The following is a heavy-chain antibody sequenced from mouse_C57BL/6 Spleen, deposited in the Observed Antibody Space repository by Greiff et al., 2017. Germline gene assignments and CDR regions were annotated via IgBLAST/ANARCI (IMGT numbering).Heavy chain of an antibody. CDR1: GYAFSSYW. CDR3: ARELDDTAWLAY. J-gene: IGHJ3*01. V-gene: IGHV1-80*01. CDR2: IYPGGGDT. Sequence: QVQLQQSGAELVKPGASVKISCKASGYAFSSYWMHWVQQRPGKGLEWIGQIYPGGGDTNYNGKFKGKATLTADKSASTAYMQLISLTSEDSAVYFCARELDDTAWLAYWGQGTLVTVSA. D-gene: IGHD4-1*01.